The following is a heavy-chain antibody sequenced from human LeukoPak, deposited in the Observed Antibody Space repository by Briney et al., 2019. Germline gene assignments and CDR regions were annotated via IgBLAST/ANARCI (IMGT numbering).Heavy chain of an antibody. CDR2: INHSGST. V-gene: IGHV4-34*01. D-gene: IGHD5-18*01. J-gene: IGHJ4*02. CDR3: ARLNTAMVTFDY. CDR1: GGSFSGYY. Sequence: SETLSLTCAVYGGSFSGYYWSWIRQPPGKGLEWIGEINHSGSTNYDPSLKSRVTISEDTSKKQYSLKLSSVTAADTAVYYCARLNTAMVTFDYWGQGTLVTVSS.